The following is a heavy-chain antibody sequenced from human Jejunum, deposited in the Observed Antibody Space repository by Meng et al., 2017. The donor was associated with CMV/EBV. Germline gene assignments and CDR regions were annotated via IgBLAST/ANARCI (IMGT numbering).Heavy chain of an antibody. V-gene: IGHV3-74*01. CDR3: ARGMIAAYNYAMDV. D-gene: IGHD2-21*01. J-gene: IGHJ6*02. CDR2: INGDGSAT. Sequence: GFTFSGHWMHWVRQVPGKGLVWVSRINGDGSATNSADSVRGRFTISRDNAKNTLYLQMNSLRAEDTAVYYCARGMIAAYNYAMDVWGQGTTVTVSS. CDR1: GFTFSGHW.